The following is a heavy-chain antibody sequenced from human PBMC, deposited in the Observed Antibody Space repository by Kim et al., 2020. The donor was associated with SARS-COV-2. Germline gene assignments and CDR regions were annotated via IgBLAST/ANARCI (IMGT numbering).Heavy chain of an antibody. CDR3: AKFGTGGNHFDY. V-gene: IGHV3-30*18. D-gene: IGHD2-15*01. CDR1: GFTFSSYG. J-gene: IGHJ4*02. Sequence: GGSLRLSCAASGFTFSSYGMHWVRQAPGKGLEWVAVISYDGSNKYYADSVKGRFTISRDNSKNTLYLQMNSLRAEDTAVYYCAKFGTGGNHFDYWGQGTLVTVSS. CDR2: ISYDGSNK.